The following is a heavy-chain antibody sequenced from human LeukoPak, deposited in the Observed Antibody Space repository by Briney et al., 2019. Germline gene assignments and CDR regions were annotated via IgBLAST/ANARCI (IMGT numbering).Heavy chain of an antibody. D-gene: IGHD2-15*01. Sequence: GGSLRLSCAASGFTFSSYSMNWVRQAPGKGLEWVSYISSSSSTIYYADSVKGRFTISRDNAKNSLYLQMNSLRAEDTAVYYCARLAGYCSGGSCYTLYHFDYWGQGTLVTVSS. CDR2: ISSSSSTI. CDR3: ARLAGYCSGGSCYTLYHFDY. J-gene: IGHJ4*02. CDR1: GFTFSSYS. V-gene: IGHV3-48*01.